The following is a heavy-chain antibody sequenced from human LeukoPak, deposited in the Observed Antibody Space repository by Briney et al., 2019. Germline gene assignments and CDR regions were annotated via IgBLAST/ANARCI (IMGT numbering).Heavy chain of an antibody. CDR3: STGGSQYEGFES. D-gene: IGHD1-26*01. J-gene: IGHJ4*02. CDR2: ISGSGGST. CDR1: GFTFSSYA. V-gene: IGHV3-23*01. Sequence: PGGSLRLSCAASGFTFSSYAMSWVRQAPGKGLEWVSAISGSGGSTYYADSVKGRFTISRDNSKNTLYLQMNSLKTEDTGVYYCSTGGSQYEGFESWGQGTLVTVSS.